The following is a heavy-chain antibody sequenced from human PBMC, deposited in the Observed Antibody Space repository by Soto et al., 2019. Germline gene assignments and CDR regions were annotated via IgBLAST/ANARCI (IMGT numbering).Heavy chain of an antibody. CDR3: ARAKSNYQTFDH. D-gene: IGHD4-4*01. Sequence: SETLSLTCTVSGDSMSSYYWSWIRQPPGKGLEWIGYIYYSGSTTYNPSLRSRVTMSADTSKNQFSLRLSSVTAADTAVYYCARAKSNYQTFDHWGQGSQVTVSS. CDR1: GDSMSSYY. CDR2: IYYSGST. V-gene: IGHV4-59*01. J-gene: IGHJ4*02.